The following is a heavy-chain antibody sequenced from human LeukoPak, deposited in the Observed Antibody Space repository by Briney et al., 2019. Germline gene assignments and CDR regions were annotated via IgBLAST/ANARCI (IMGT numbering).Heavy chain of an antibody. CDR3: AASSFNRVTY. V-gene: IGHV4-39*07. D-gene: IGHD6-13*01. CDR2: IYYSGST. Sequence: SETLSLTCTVSGGSISSSSYYWGWIRQPPGKGLEWIGSIYYSGSTYYNPSLKSRVTISVDTSKNQFSLKLSSVTAADTAAYYCAASSFNRVTYWGQGTLVTVSS. J-gene: IGHJ4*02. CDR1: GGSISSSSYY.